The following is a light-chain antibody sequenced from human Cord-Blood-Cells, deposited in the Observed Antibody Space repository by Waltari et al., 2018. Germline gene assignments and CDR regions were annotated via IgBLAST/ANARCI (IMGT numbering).Light chain of an antibody. J-gene: IGLJ3*02. Sequence: QSALTQPASVSGSPGQSITISCTGTSSDVGSYNLVSWYQQHPGKAPKLMIYECSKRPSGVSNRFSGSESGNTASLTISGLQAEDEADYYCCSYAGSSTSWVFGGGTKLTVL. CDR1: SSDVGSYNL. V-gene: IGLV2-23*01. CDR2: ECS. CDR3: CSYAGSSTSWV.